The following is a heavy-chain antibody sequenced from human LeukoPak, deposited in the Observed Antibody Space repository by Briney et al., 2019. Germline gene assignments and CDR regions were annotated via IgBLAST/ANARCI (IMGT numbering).Heavy chain of an antibody. V-gene: IGHV4-59*01. D-gene: IGHD1-26*01. CDR2: IYYSGIT. CDR3: ARAGRWEGRPHAFDI. CDR1: GGSISNYY. Sequence: SETLSLTCTVSGGSISNYYWNFIRQPPGKGLEWIGYIYYSGITNYNPSLKSRVTISVDTSKNQFSLKLSSVTAADTAVYYCARAGRWEGRPHAFDIWGQGTMVAVSS. J-gene: IGHJ3*02.